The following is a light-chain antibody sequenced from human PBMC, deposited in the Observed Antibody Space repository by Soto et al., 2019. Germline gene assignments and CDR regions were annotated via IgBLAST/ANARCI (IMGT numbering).Light chain of an antibody. Sequence: EIVLTQSPATLSLSPGERATLSCRASQSVSSYLAWYQQKPGQAPRLLIFGASYRATGIPARFTGSGSGTDFTLTISSLEPEDFAVYFCQHRRDWPRITFGQGTKVDIK. CDR3: QHRRDWPRIT. V-gene: IGKV3-11*01. CDR1: QSVSSY. J-gene: IGKJ2*01. CDR2: GAS.